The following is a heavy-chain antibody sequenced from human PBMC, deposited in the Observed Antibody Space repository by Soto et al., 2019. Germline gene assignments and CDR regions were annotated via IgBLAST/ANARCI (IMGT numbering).Heavy chain of an antibody. CDR1: GYSFPRYW. D-gene: IGHD3-10*01. V-gene: IGHV5-51*01. CDR2: IYPGDSDT. J-gene: IGHJ6*02. Sequence: GESLKISCKGSGYSFPRYWIGWVRQMPGKGLEWMGIIYPGDSDTRYSPSFQGQVTISADKSISTAYLQWSSLKASDTAMYYCVTRRFGRTTDYYYYYGMDVWGQGTTVTVSS. CDR3: VTRRFGRTTDYYYYYGMDV.